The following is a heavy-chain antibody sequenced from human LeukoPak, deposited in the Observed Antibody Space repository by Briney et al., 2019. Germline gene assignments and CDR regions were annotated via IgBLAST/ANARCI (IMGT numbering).Heavy chain of an antibody. CDR2: LWSDGSNK. CDR3: AREGRWLQSRLFDY. Sequence: GGSLRLSYEASGFTFSTYAMHWVRQAPGKGLEWVAVLWSDGSNKNHADSVKGRFTISRDNSKNTLYLQMNSLRAEDTAVYFCAREGRWLQSRLFDYWGQGTLVTVSS. CDR1: GFTFSTYA. V-gene: IGHV3-33*01. D-gene: IGHD5-12*01. J-gene: IGHJ4*02.